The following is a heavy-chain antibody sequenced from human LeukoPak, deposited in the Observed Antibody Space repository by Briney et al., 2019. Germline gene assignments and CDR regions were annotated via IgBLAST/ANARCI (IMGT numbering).Heavy chain of an antibody. Sequence: PGGSLRLSCAASGFTFNNYAMSWVRQAPGKGLEWVSTISGSGGSTYYADSVKGRFTISRDNSKNTLYLQMNSLRAEDTAAYYCARGSRAQGYYFDFWGQGTLVTVSS. CDR3: ARGSRAQGYYFDF. V-gene: IGHV3-23*01. J-gene: IGHJ4*02. CDR2: ISGSGGST. D-gene: IGHD3-10*01. CDR1: GFTFNNYA.